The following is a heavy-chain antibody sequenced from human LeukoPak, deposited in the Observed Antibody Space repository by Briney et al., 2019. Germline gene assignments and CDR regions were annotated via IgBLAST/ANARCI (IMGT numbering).Heavy chain of an antibody. V-gene: IGHV1-69*13. Sequence: SVRLSCRASGGTFSSYAMSWVRQAPGQGLEWMGGIIPIFGTANYAQKYQGRVTITADEPTSKAYIELSSLRSEDTAVYYCASGYYYDSSGYYQTDYWGRGTLVTVSS. J-gene: IGHJ4*02. CDR3: ASGYYYDSSGYYQTDY. CDR2: IIPIFGTA. D-gene: IGHD3-22*01. CDR1: GGTFSSYA.